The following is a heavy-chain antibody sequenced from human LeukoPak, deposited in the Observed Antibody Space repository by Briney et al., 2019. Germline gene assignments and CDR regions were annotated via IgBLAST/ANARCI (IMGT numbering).Heavy chain of an antibody. J-gene: IGHJ4*02. CDR2: ISSSSSYI. V-gene: IGHV3-21*01. CDR3: ARYCSGRCSEYHFDY. Sequence: PGGSLRLSCAASGFTFSSYSMNWVRQAPGKGLEWVSSISSSSSYIYYADSVKGRFTISRDNAKNSLYLQMNNLRAEDTAVYYCARYCSGRCSEYHFDYWGQGTLVTVSS. D-gene: IGHD2-15*01. CDR1: GFTFSSYS.